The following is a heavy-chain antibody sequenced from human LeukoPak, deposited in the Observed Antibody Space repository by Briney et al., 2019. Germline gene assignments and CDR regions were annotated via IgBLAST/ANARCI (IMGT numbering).Heavy chain of an antibody. CDR3: ARTHYYESSYGMDV. CDR1: GFDVSNKY. CDR2: ISIGGST. J-gene: IGHJ6*02. V-gene: IGHV3-66*01. D-gene: IGHD3-22*01. Sequence: GGSLILSCAASGFDVSNKYMSWVRQAPGKGLEWVSFISIGGSTYYADSVKGRFTLARDNSKNTVYLQMNSLRAEDTAAYYCARTHYYESSYGMDVWAKGPRSSSS.